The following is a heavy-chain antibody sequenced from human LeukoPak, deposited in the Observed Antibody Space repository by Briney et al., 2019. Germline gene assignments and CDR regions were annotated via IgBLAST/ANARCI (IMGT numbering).Heavy chain of an antibody. CDR2: ISGYNGNT. CDR1: GYTFTNFG. Sequence: GASVKVSCKASGYTFTNFGINWVRQAPGQGLEWMGWISGYNGNTNYAQNLLGRVTMTTDTSTSTAYMELRSLRSDDTAVYYCARHRLHRLHYDRSGYYHDAFDIWGQGTMVIVSS. V-gene: IGHV1-18*01. J-gene: IGHJ3*02. CDR3: ARHRLHRLHYDRSGYYHDAFDI. D-gene: IGHD3-22*01.